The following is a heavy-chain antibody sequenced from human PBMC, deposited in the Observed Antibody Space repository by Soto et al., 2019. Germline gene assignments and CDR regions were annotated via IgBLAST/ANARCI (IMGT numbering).Heavy chain of an antibody. V-gene: IGHV3-64*01. CDR1: GFTFSIYA. CDR3: ARDFWSGYYTGPHLFDY. Sequence: PGASLRLSCAASGFTFSIYAMRGVRQAPGKGLEYVSAISSNGGSTYYANSVKGRFTISRDNSKNTLYLQMGSLRAEDMAVYYCARDFWSGYYTGPHLFDYWGQGT. D-gene: IGHD3-3*01. J-gene: IGHJ4*02. CDR2: ISSNGGST.